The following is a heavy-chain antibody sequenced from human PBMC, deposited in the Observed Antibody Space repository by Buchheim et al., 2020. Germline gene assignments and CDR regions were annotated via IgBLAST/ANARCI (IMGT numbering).Heavy chain of an antibody. V-gene: IGHV3-49*04. J-gene: IGHJ4*02. CDR3: SRDLLNWNYGDY. CDR1: GFTFDDYA. D-gene: IGHD3-16*01. CDR2: IRSKAYGGAT. Sequence: EVKLMESGGGLVQPGRSLRLSCTASGFTFDDYAISWVRQAPGKGLEWVGSIRSKAYGGATEYAASVKGRFSISTDDSKSIAYLQMDSLKTDDTALYYCSRDLLNWNYGDYWGQGTL.